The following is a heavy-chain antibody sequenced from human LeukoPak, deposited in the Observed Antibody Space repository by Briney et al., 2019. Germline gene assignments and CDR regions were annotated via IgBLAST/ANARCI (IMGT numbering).Heavy chain of an antibody. V-gene: IGHV4-34*01. D-gene: IGHD3-3*01. CDR1: GGSFSGYY. Sequence: SETLSLTCAVYGGSFSGYYWSWIRQPPGKGLEWIGEINHSGSTNYNPSLKGRVTISVDTSKNQFSLKLSSVTAADTAVYYCARAELYYDFWSGYYDPYFDYWGQGTLVTVSS. CDR2: INHSGST. J-gene: IGHJ4*02. CDR3: ARAELYYDFWSGYYDPYFDY.